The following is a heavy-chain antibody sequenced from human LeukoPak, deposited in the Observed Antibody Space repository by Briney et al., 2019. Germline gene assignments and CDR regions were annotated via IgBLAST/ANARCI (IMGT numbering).Heavy chain of an antibody. D-gene: IGHD3-16*02. CDR3: AKSLGVGGYTRYKGFDQ. CDR1: GFTFNSFA. CDR2: ISGSDGTS. J-gene: IGHJ4*02. Sequence: GGSLRLSCAASGFTFNSFAMNWVRQAPGKGLEWVSSISGSDGTSHYADFVKGRFTISRDNSKNTLYLQMNSLRDEDTAAYYCAKSLGVGGYTRYKGFDQWGQGTLVVVSS. V-gene: IGHV3-23*01.